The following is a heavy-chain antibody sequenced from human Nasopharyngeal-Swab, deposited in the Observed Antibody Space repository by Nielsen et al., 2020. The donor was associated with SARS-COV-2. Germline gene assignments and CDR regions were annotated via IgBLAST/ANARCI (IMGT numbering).Heavy chain of an antibody. CDR1: GGSFSGYY. J-gene: IGHJ6*02. CDR2: INHSGST. Sequence: SETLSLTCAVYGGSFSGYYWSWIRQPPGKGLEWIGEINHSGSTNYNPSLKSRVTISVDTSKNQFSLKLSSVTAADTAVYCCASRKYYYDSSGYFNYYYYYGMDVWGQGTTVTVSS. D-gene: IGHD3-22*01. V-gene: IGHV4-34*01. CDR3: ASRKYYYDSSGYFNYYYYYGMDV.